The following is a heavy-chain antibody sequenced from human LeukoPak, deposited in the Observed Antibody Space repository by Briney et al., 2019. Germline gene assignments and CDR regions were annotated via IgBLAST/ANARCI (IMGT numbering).Heavy chain of an antibody. CDR1: GFTFSSYA. J-gene: IGHJ4*02. CDR2: ISYDGSNK. D-gene: IGHD3-3*01. V-gene: IGHV3-30-3*01. Sequence: GGSLRLSCAASGFTFSSYAMHWVRQAPGKGLEWVAVISYDGSNKYYADSVKGRFTIPRDDSKNTLYLQMNSLRAEDTAVYYCARSATILRFLEWSTAIFDYWGQGTLVTVSS. CDR3: ARSATILRFLEWSTAIFDY.